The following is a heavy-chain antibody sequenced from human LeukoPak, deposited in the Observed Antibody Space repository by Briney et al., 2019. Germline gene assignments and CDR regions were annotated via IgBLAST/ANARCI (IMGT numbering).Heavy chain of an antibody. D-gene: IGHD3-10*01. CDR2: ISAYNGNT. J-gene: IGHJ5*02. CDR1: GYTFTSYG. Sequence: ASVKVSCKASGYTFTSYGISWVRQAPGQGLEWMGWISAYNGNTNYAQKLQGRVTMTTDTSTSTAYMELRSLRSDDTAVYYCARVNYYGSGSYARANLFDPWGQGTLVTVSS. CDR3: ARVNYYGSGSYARANLFDP. V-gene: IGHV1-18*04.